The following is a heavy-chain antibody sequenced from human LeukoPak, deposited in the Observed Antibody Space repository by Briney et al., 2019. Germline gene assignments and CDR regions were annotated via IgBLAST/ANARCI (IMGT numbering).Heavy chain of an antibody. Sequence: ASVKVSCKASGGTFSKYTISWVRQRPGQGLEWMGGIIPIFGTANYAQKFQGRVTITADESTSTAYMELSSLRSEDTAVYYCARVAAAPYKYWFDPWGQGTLVTVSS. J-gene: IGHJ5*02. D-gene: IGHD6-13*01. V-gene: IGHV1-69*13. CDR3: ARVAAAPYKYWFDP. CDR2: IIPIFGTA. CDR1: GGTFSKYT.